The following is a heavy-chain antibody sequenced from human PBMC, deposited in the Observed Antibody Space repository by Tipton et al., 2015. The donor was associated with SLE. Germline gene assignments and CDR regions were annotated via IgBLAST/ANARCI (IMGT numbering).Heavy chain of an antibody. V-gene: IGHV1-18*01. CDR1: GFTFTSYG. CDR3: ARQDLDTAMVSFDY. J-gene: IGHJ4*02. Sequence: QLVQSGAEVKKPGASVKVSCKASGFTFTSYGISWVRQAPGQGLEWMGWISAYNGNTDYAQKLQGRVTMTTDTSTSTAYMELRSLRSEDTAVYYCARQDLDTAMVSFDYWGQGTLVTVSS. CDR2: ISAYNGNT. D-gene: IGHD5-18*01.